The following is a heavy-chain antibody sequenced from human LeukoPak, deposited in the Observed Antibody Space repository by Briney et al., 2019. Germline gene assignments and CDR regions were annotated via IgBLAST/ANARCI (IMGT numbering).Heavy chain of an antibody. J-gene: IGHJ6*04. CDR2: IKQDGSEE. CDR3: ARYKVIRGGDYDYFCFDF. D-gene: IGHD3-10*01. V-gene: IGHV3-7*03. Sequence: GESLRLSCAASGFTFSRYWMSWVRQAPGKGLEWVANIKQDGSEEIYVDSVKGRFTVSRDNAKNSLFLQMRSLRDEDTAVYYCARYKVIRGGDYDYFCFDFWGEGTTVTVSS. CDR1: GFTFSRYW.